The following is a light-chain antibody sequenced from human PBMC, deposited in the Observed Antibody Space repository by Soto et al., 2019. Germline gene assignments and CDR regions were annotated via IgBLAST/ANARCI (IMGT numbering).Light chain of an antibody. Sequence: EIVLTQSPGTLSLSPGERAALSCRASQSVVSNYLAWYQQKPGQAPRLLIYAASSRAAGIPDRFSGSGSGTDFTLTISRLEPGDFAVYYCQLYGTSRFTFGQGTKLEIK. CDR3: QLYGTSRFT. CDR1: QSVVSNY. V-gene: IGKV3-20*01. CDR2: AAS. J-gene: IGKJ2*01.